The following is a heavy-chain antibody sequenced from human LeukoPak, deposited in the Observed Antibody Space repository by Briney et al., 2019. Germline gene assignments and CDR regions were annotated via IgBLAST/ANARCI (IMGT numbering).Heavy chain of an antibody. V-gene: IGHV3-23*01. J-gene: IGHJ3*02. D-gene: IGHD3-3*01. CDR2: ISGSGDNT. CDR1: GFTFSSYA. CDR3: ARDGIFLDAFDI. Sequence: GGSLRLSCAASGFTFSSYAMSWVRQPPGKGLEWVSGISGSGDNTYYADSVKGRFTISRDNSKKTLYLHLNSLRAEDTAVYYCARDGIFLDAFDIWGQGTMVTVSS.